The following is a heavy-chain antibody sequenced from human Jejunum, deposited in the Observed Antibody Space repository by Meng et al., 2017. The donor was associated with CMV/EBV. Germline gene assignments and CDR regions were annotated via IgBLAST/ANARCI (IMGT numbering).Heavy chain of an antibody. Sequence: LTCIVAGDSVTTRGNSWSWIRQSPGKGLEWIGYISYSATTQYNPSFRSRVSILVDASNSQFSLKLTSVTVADTAIYFCARGYSDFDYWGQGTLVTVSS. V-gene: IGHV4-61*08. CDR2: ISYSATT. CDR1: GDSVTTRGNS. CDR3: ARGYSDFDY. D-gene: IGHD5-18*01. J-gene: IGHJ4*02.